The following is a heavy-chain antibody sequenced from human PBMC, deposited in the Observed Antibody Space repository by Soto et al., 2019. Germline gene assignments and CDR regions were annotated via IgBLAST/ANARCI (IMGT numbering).Heavy chain of an antibody. D-gene: IGHD3-9*01. CDR1: GGSFSGYY. CDR3: ARGEYDLLTGRHWFDP. CDR2: INHSGST. V-gene: IGHV4-34*01. Sequence: KASETLSLTCAVYGGSFSGYYWSWIRQPPGKGLEWIGEINHSGSTNYNPSLKSRVTISVDTSKNQFSLKLSSVTAADTAVYYCARGEYDLLTGRHWFDPWGQGTLVTVSS. J-gene: IGHJ5*02.